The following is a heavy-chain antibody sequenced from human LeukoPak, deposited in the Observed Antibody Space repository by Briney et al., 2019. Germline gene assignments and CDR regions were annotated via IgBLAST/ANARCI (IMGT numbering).Heavy chain of an antibody. CDR1: GGTFSNYA. J-gene: IGHJ4*02. Sequence: ASVKVSCKACGGTFSNYAISWVRQAPGQGVEWMGRIIPIFGTANYAQKFQGRVTITTDESTSTAYMELSSLRSEDTAVYYCARSYYASSGPFDYWGQGTLVTVSS. V-gene: IGHV1-69*05. CDR2: IIPIFGTA. D-gene: IGHD3-22*01. CDR3: ARSYYASSGPFDY.